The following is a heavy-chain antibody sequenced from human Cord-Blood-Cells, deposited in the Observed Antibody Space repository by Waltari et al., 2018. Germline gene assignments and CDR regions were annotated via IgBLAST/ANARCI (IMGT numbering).Heavy chain of an antibody. J-gene: IGHJ4*02. V-gene: IGHV3-23*01. CDR3: AKDLGYESC. Sequence: EVQLLESGGGLVQPGGSLRLSCAASGFTFSRDAMSWVCQAPGKGLEWVSAISGSGGRTYYADAVKVRFTISRDNSKNTLYLQMNSLRAEDTAVYYCAKDLGYESCWGQGTLVTVSS. D-gene: IGHD5-12*01. CDR1: GFTFSRDA. CDR2: ISGSGGRT.